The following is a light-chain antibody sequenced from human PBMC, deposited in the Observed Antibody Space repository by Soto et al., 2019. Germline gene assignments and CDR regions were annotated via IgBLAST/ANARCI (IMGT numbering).Light chain of an antibody. J-gene: IGKJ1*01. CDR3: QQYNNYSWT. CDR2: KAS. V-gene: IGKV1-5*03. CDR1: QSITSW. Sequence: DIQMTQSPSTLSASVGDRVTITCRASQSITSWLAWYQQKPGEAPKLLIYKASTLESGVPSRFSGSGSGTEFTLTISSLQPDDFATYYCQQYNNYSWTFGQGTKVEIK.